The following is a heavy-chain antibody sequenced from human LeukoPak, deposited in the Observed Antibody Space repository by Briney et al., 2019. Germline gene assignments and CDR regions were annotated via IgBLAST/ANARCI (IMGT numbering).Heavy chain of an antibody. CDR3: ARGTFDILTGYYANFDY. J-gene: IGHJ4*02. Sequence: SVKVSCKASGGTFSSYAISWVRQAPGQGLEWMGRIIPILGIANYAQKFQGRVTITADKSTSTAYMELSSLRSEDTAVYYCARGTFDILTGYYANFDYWGQGTLVTVSS. V-gene: IGHV1-69*04. D-gene: IGHD3-9*01. CDR1: GGTFSSYA. CDR2: IIPILGIA.